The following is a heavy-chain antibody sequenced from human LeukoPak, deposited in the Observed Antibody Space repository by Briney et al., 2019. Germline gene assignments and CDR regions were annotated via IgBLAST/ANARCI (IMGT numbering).Heavy chain of an antibody. CDR3: ARVRGSAIDY. D-gene: IGHD1-26*01. CDR2: IYYSGST. CDR1: GGSISSYY. Sequence: SETLSLTCTVSGGSISSYYWSWLRQPPGKGLEWIGYIYYSGSTNYNPSLKSRVTISVDTSKNQFSLKLSSVTAADTAVYYCARVRGSAIDYWGQGTLVTVSS. J-gene: IGHJ4*02. V-gene: IGHV4-59*01.